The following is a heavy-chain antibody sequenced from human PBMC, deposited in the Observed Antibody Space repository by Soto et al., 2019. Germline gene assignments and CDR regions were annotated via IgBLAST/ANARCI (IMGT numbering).Heavy chain of an antibody. CDR3: ATCFKQDNAGNHDSFDI. Sequence: SVKVSCKASGCTFRCYAFSWVRQAPGQGLEWMGEVIPIIGATPYAQKFQGRVTITADASMRTAYMELSSLKSEDTAAYYCATCFKQDNAGNHDSFDIWGQGTMVTVSS. D-gene: IGHD6-13*01. CDR1: GCTFRCYA. J-gene: IGHJ3*02. V-gene: IGHV1-69*13. CDR2: VIPIIGAT.